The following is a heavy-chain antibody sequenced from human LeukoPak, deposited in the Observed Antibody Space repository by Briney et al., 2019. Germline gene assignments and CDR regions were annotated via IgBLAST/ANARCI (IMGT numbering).Heavy chain of an antibody. V-gene: IGHV4-34*01. J-gene: IGHJ5*02. Sequence: PPETLSLTCAVYGGSFSGYCWSWIRQPPGKGLEWIGEINHSGSTNYNPSLKSRVTISVDTSKNQFSLKLSSVTAADTAVYYCARGSCPPYWRRNWFDPWGQGTLVTVSS. D-gene: IGHD2-2*01. CDR1: GGSFSGYC. CDR2: INHSGST. CDR3: ARGSCPPYWRRNWFDP.